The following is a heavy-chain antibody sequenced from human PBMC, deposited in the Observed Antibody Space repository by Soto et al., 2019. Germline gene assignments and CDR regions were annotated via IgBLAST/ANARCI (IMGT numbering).Heavy chain of an antibody. CDR2: ISGRGGDTT. J-gene: IGHJ6*02. Sequence: PGGSLRLSCVASGFTFSSDAMGWVRQAPGKGLEWVSSISGRGGDTTYYADSVKGRFTISRDNSKNTLYLQMNGLRAEDTAIYYCLKYCSSTTCYSYYAMDVWGQGTTVTVSS. V-gene: IGHV3-23*01. D-gene: IGHD2-2*01. CDR1: GFTFSSDA. CDR3: LKYCSSTTCYSYYAMDV.